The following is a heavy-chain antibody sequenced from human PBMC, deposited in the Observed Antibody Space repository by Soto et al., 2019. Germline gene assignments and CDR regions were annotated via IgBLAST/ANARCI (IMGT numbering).Heavy chain of an antibody. CDR2: IIPIFGTA. V-gene: IGHV1-69*13. D-gene: IGHD3-22*01. J-gene: IGHJ3*02. Sequence: SVKVSCKASGGTFSSYAISWVRQAPGQGLERMGGIIPIFGTANYAQKFQGRVTITADESTSTAYMELSSLRSEDTAVYYCARDLPYYYDSSGYDAFDIWGQGTMVTVSS. CDR3: ARDLPYYYDSSGYDAFDI. CDR1: GGTFSSYA.